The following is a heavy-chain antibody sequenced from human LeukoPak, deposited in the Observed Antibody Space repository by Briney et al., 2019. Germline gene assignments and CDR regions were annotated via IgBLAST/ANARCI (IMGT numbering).Heavy chain of an antibody. J-gene: IGHJ4*02. CDR2: ISSSGSTI. CDR1: GFTFSSYW. V-gene: IGHV3-48*04. D-gene: IGHD5-18*01. CDR3: ARSPRSYSYGQLDY. Sequence: GGSLRLSCAASGFTFSSYWMSWVRQAPGKGLEWVSYISSSGSTIYYADSVKGRFTISRDNAKNSLYLQMNSLRAEDTAVYYCARSPRSYSYGQLDYWGQGTLVTVSS.